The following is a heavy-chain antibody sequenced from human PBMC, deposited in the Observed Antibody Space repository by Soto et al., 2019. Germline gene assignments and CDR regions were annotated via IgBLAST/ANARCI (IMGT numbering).Heavy chain of an antibody. V-gene: IGHV5-51*01. Sequence: GESLKISCKGSGYSFTSYWIGWVRQMPGKGLGWMGIIYPGDSDTRYSPSFQGQVTISADKSISTAYLQWSSLKASDTAMYYCARRAGSYYDALRHYYYGMDVWGQGTTVTVSS. CDR1: GYSFTSYW. J-gene: IGHJ6*02. CDR2: IYPGDSDT. CDR3: ARRAGSYYDALRHYYYGMDV. D-gene: IGHD1-26*01.